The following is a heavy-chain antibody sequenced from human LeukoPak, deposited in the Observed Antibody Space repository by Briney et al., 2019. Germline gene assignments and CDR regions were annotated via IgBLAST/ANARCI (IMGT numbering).Heavy chain of an antibody. D-gene: IGHD1-26*01. Sequence: PGGSLRLSCAASGFTFSSYAMSWVRQAPGKGLEWVSAISGSGGSTYYADSVKGRFTISRDNSKNSLYLQMNGLRAEDTAVYYCAKDASGSYYRFPFDHWGQGTLVTVSS. CDR3: AKDASGSYYRFPFDH. V-gene: IGHV3-23*01. CDR2: ISGSGGST. J-gene: IGHJ4*02. CDR1: GFTFSSYA.